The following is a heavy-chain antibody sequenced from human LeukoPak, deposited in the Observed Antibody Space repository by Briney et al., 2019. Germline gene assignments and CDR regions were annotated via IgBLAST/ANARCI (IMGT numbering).Heavy chain of an antibody. CDR2: IYYSGST. CDR1: GGSISSGDYY. Sequence: SETLSLTCTVSGGSISSGDYYWSWIRQPPGKGLEWIGYIYYSGSTYYNPSLKSRVTISVDTSKNQFSLKLSSVTAADTPVYYCASEVREADYGDYRIIHWFDPWGQGTLVTVSS. J-gene: IGHJ5*02. CDR3: ASEVREADYGDYRIIHWFDP. D-gene: IGHD4-17*01. V-gene: IGHV4-30-4*01.